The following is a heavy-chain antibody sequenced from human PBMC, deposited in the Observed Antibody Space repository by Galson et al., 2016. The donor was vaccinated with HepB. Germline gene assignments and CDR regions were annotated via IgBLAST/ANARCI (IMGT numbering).Heavy chain of an antibody. Sequence: SLRLSCAASGFTFSTSAVHWVRQAPGKGLEWVAVVSSDGSNQLYADSVTGRFTISRDNSKDTLYLQMNSLRAEDTAVYYCAKDDRYTYALGYWGRGTLVTDSS. CDR1: GFTFSTSA. CDR2: VSSDGSNQ. J-gene: IGHJ4*01. V-gene: IGHV3-30-3*01. D-gene: IGHD5-18*01. CDR3: AKDDRYTYALGY.